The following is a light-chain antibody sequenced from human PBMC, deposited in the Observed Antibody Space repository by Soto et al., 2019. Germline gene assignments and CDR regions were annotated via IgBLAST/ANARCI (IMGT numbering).Light chain of an antibody. Sequence: EIVLTQSPATLSLSPGERATLSCRASQSVSSFLAWYQQKPGQAPRLLIYDASNRATGIPARFSGSGSGTDFTLTITRLEREDFAVYYCQHRSNFPLTFGRGTQVEIK. CDR3: QHRSNFPLT. CDR1: QSVSSF. J-gene: IGKJ4*02. V-gene: IGKV3-11*01. CDR2: DAS.